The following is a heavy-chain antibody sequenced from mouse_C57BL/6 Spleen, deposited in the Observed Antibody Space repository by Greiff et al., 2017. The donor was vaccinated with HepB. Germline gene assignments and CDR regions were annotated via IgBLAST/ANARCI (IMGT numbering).Heavy chain of an antibody. V-gene: IGHV1-4*01. D-gene: IGHD2-5*01. CDR3: ARKSNYAWFAY. CDR2: INPSSGYT. CDR1: GYTFTSYT. Sequence: LQESGAELARPGASVKMSCKASGYTFTSYTMHWVKQRPGQGLEWIGYINPSSGYTKYNQKFKDKATLTADKSSSTAYMQRSSLTSEDSAVYYCARKSNYAWFAYWGQGTLVTVSA. J-gene: IGHJ3*01.